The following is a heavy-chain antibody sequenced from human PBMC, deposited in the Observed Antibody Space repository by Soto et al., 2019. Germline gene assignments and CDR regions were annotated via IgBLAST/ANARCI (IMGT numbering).Heavy chain of an antibody. CDR3: AREDCSSTSCWDVPEGFEP. Sequence: ATVKVSCKASGYTFTSYGISWVRQAPGQGLEWMGWISAYNGNTNYAQKLQGRVTMTTDTSTSTAYMELRSLRSDDTAVYYCAREDCSSTSCWDVPEGFEPWGQGTLVTVSS. J-gene: IGHJ5*02. CDR1: GYTFTSYG. D-gene: IGHD2-2*01. CDR2: ISAYNGNT. V-gene: IGHV1-18*01.